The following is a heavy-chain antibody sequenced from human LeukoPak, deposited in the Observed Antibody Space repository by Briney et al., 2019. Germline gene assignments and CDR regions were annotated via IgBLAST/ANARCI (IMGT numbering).Heavy chain of an antibody. CDR1: GGSISSYY. CDR3: ARHSGGRDSSGEYWYFDL. V-gene: IGHV4-59*08. D-gene: IGHD3-22*01. Sequence: PSETLSLTCTVSGGSISSYYWSWIRQPPGKGLEWIGYIYYSGSTNYNPSLKSRVTISVDTSKNQFSLKLSSVTAADTAVYYCARHSGGRDSSGEYWYFDLWGRGTLVTVSS. J-gene: IGHJ2*01. CDR2: IYYSGST.